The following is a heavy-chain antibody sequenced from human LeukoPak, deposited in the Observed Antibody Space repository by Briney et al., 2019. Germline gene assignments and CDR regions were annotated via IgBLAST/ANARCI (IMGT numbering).Heavy chain of an antibody. CDR2: INPSGGST. CDR1: GYTFTSYY. CDR3: AREASYGDRYYYYYGMDV. V-gene: IGHV1-46*01. J-gene: IGHJ6*02. D-gene: IGHD4-17*01. Sequence: ASVKVSCKASGYTFTSYYMHWVRQAPGQGLEWMGIINPSGGSTSYAQKFQGRVTMTRDTSTSTVYMELSSLRSEDTAVYYCAREASYGDRYYYYYGMDVWGQGTTVTVSS.